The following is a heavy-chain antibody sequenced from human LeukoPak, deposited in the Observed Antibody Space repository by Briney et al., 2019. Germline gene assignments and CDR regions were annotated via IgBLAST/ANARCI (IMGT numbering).Heavy chain of an antibody. Sequence: GASVKVSCKASGYTFTSYGISWVRQAPGQGLEWMGWISAYNGNTNYAQKLQGRVTMTTDTSTSTAYMDLRSLRSDDTAVYYCARTPYIGSFSPYSYYMDVWGKGTTVTVSS. CDR3: ARTPYIGSFSPYSYYMDV. V-gene: IGHV1-18*01. J-gene: IGHJ6*03. D-gene: IGHD1-26*01. CDR2: ISAYNGNT. CDR1: GYTFTSYG.